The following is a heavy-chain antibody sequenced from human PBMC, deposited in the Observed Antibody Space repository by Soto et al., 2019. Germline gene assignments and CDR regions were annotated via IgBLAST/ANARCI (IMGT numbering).Heavy chain of an antibody. J-gene: IGHJ4*02. CDR1: GHTFSGYY. V-gene: IGHV1-2*02. CDR2: VNPNSGGT. Sequence: GASVKVSCKASGHTFSGYYVHWVRQAPGQGLEWMGWVNPNSGGTNYAQKFQGRVTMTRDTPISTAYMELSRLRSDDTAVYYCARADSSIPDYWGQGTLVTVSS. CDR3: ARADSSIPDY. D-gene: IGHD6-19*01.